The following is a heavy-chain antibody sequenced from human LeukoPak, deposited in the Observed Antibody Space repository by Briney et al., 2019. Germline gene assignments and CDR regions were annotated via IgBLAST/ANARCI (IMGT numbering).Heavy chain of an antibody. V-gene: IGHV1-69*05. J-gene: IGHJ5*02. CDR3: ARDVHGDYGSGWFDP. CDR2: IVPMFGIP. Sequence: SVKVSCKASGGTFNCYTINWVRQAPGQGLEWMGRIVPMFGIPDYAQKFQGRVTITKDESTRTVYLELTSLTSDDTAVYYCARDVHGDYGSGWFDPWGQGTLVSVSS. D-gene: IGHD4-17*01. CDR1: GGTFNCYT.